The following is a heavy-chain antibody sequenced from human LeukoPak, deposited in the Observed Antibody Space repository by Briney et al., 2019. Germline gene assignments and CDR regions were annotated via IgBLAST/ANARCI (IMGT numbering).Heavy chain of an antibody. CDR3: ARVRLGEDFWSGYNWFDH. D-gene: IGHD3-3*01. CDR1: GGTFSSYA. J-gene: IGHJ5*02. V-gene: IGHV1-69*04. Sequence: ASVKVSFKASGGTFSSYAISWVPQAPGQGLEWMGRIIPIFGIANYAQNFQGRVTITADKSTSTAYMELSSLRSEDTAVYYCARVRLGEDFWSGYNWFDHWGQGTLVTVSS. CDR2: IIPIFGIA.